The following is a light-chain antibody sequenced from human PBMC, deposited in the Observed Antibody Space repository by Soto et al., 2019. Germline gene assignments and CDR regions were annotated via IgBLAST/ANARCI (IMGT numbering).Light chain of an antibody. CDR2: EVS. CDR1: SSDVGGYNY. Sequence: QSVLTQPSTLSVSPGQSNNISFTGTSSDVGGYNYVSWYQQHPGKAPKLMIYEVSNRPSGVSNRFSGSKSGNTASLTISGLQAEDEAKYYCSSYTSSRTYFFGNRTKATVL. CDR3: SSYTSSRTYF. V-gene: IGLV2-14*01. J-gene: IGLJ1*01.